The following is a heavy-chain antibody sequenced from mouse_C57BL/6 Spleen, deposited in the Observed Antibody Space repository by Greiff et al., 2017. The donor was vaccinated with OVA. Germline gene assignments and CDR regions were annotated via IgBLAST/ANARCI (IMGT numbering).Heavy chain of an antibody. D-gene: IGHD1-1*01. CDR2: IDPANGNT. J-gene: IGHJ1*03. CDR3: ARDGDAVEDWSLDV. Sequence: EVQRVESVAELVRPGASVKLSCTASGFNIKNTYMHWVKQRPEQGLEWIGRIDPANGNTKYAPKFQGKATITADTSSNTAYLQRSSLTSEDTAIYCRARDGDAVEDWSLDVWGTGTSVTVSS. CDR1: GFNIKNTY. V-gene: IGHV14-3*01.